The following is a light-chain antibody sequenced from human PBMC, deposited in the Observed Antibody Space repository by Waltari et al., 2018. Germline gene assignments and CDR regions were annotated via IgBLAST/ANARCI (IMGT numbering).Light chain of an antibody. J-gene: IGLJ3*02. CDR2: EDY. V-gene: IGLV6-57*02. Sequence: KFMLTQPHSVSESPGKTVTISCTGSGGSIATNYVQWYQQRPGSAPILLIFEDYQRPSGIPGRCSGSIDTSSNSASLTSSGLKTEDEADYFCQSYDRTDWVFGGGTKLTVL. CDR1: GGSIATNY. CDR3: QSYDRTDWV.